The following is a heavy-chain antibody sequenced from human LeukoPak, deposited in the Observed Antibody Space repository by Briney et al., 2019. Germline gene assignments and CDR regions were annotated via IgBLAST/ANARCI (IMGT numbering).Heavy chain of an antibody. CDR3: ARGRELLVGYCSGGSCSGHFDY. D-gene: IGHD2-15*01. V-gene: IGHV4-34*01. CDR1: GGSFSGYY. Sequence: SETLSLTCAVYGGSFSGYYWRWIRQPPGKGLELIGEINHSGNSNYNTSLKSRVTISVDKSKYQFSLKLRSVPAADTAVYYCARGRELLVGYCSGGSCSGHFDYWGQGTLVTVSS. CDR2: INHSGNS. J-gene: IGHJ4*02.